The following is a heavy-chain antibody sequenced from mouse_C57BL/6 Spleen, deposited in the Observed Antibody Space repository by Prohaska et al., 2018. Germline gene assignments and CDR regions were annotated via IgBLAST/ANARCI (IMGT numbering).Heavy chain of an antibody. V-gene: IGHV14-3*01. CDR3: ASPSTVVALHWYFDV. CDR1: GFNIKNTY. Sequence: EVQLQQSVAELVRPGASVKLSCTASGFNIKNTYMHWVKQRPEQGLEWIGRIDPANGNTKYAPKFQGKATITADTSSNTAYLQLSSLTSEDTAIYYCASPSTVVALHWYFDVWGTGTTVTVSS. D-gene: IGHD1-1*01. CDR2: IDPANGNT. J-gene: IGHJ1*03.